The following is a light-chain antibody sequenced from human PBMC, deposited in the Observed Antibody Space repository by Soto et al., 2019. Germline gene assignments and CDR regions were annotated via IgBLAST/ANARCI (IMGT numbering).Light chain of an antibody. V-gene: IGKV3-20*01. CDR1: QSVSSSY. CDR3: QQYGSSPLFT. Sequence: EIVLTQSPGTLSLSPGERATLSCRASQSVSSSYLAWYQQKPGQAPRLLIYGASGRATGIPDRFSGSGSGTDFTPTITILEPDDFAVYYCQQYGSSPLFTFGPGTKVAIK. CDR2: GAS. J-gene: IGKJ3*01.